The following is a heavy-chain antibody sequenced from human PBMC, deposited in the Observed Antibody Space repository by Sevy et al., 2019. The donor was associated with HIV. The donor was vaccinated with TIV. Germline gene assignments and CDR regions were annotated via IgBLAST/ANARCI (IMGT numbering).Heavy chain of an antibody. Sequence: GGSLRLSCAASGFTFTLYSMHWVRQAPGKGLEWVATISFDGSNKHYADSVKGRFTISRDNSQNSLYLQMNSLRTEDTAVYYCALERLSSDVTEYFQNWGQGTLVTVSS. J-gene: IGHJ1*01. D-gene: IGHD1-1*01. CDR1: GFTFTLYS. CDR2: ISFDGSNK. V-gene: IGHV3-30-3*01. CDR3: ALERLSSDVTEYFQN.